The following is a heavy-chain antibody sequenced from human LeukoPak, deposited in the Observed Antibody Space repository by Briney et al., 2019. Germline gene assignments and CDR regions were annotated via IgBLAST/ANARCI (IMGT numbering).Heavy chain of an antibody. CDR1: GGSISSYY. Sequence: KASETLSLTCTVPGGSISSYYWSWIRQPPGKGRVWIGYIDYSGSTNYNPSLKSRVTISVDTSKNQFSLKLSSVTAADTAVYYCARARGYSYGYDYWGQGTLVTVSS. CDR2: IDYSGST. J-gene: IGHJ4*02. V-gene: IGHV4-59*01. CDR3: ARARGYSYGYDY. D-gene: IGHD5-18*01.